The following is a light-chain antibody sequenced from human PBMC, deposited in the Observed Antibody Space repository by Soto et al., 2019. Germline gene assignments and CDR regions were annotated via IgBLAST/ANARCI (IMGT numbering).Light chain of an antibody. CDR2: SAS. Sequence: DIEVTQSPSSLSASVGDSVTISCLASQSISRYLNWYQQKPGKAPKLLIFSASGLQSGVPSRFSGGGYGTEFTLTISSLQLEDFATYYCQQSHTNPLTFGGGTKVDNK. V-gene: IGKV1-39*01. CDR3: QQSHTNPLT. CDR1: QSISRY. J-gene: IGKJ4*01.